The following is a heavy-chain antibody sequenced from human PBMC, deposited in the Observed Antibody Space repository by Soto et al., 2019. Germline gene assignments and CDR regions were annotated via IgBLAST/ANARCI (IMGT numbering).Heavy chain of an antibody. CDR3: ARRTSTSGWRHYFDN. CDR2: TDPNFSNI. Sequence: PGESLKISCKGFGYSFPTYWIGWVRQIPGKGLEWMGFTDPNFSNIRYSPSFQGQVTISADKSINTAYLQWSSLQASDTAIYYCARRTSTSGWRHYFDNWGQGTLVTVSS. V-gene: IGHV5-51*01. D-gene: IGHD6-19*01. CDR1: GYSFPTYW. J-gene: IGHJ4*02.